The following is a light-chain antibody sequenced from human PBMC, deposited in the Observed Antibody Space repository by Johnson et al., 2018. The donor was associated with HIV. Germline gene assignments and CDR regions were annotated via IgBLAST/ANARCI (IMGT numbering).Light chain of an antibody. CDR1: SSNIGNNY. V-gene: IGLV1-51*02. CDR3: GTWDSSLSAYV. Sequence: VLTQPPSVSAAPGQKVTISCSGSSSNIGNNYVSWYQQLPGTAPKLLIYETNKRPSGIPDRFSGSKSGTSATLGITGLQTGDEADYYCGTWDSSLSAYVFGTGTKVTVL. CDR2: ETN. J-gene: IGLJ1*01.